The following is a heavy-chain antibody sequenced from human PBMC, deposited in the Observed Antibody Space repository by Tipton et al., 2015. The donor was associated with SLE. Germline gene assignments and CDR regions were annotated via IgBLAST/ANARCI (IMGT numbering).Heavy chain of an antibody. CDR1: GFNFSSHW. CDR3: GRGVYSEGSVGMDV. J-gene: IGHJ6*02. Sequence: SLRLSCAASGFNFSSHWMYWVRQAPGKGLVWVSRISRDGSNTYYADSVEGRFTNSRDNAKNTLYLQMHSLRVDDTAVYYCGRGVYSEGSVGMDVWGQGTTVTVSS. V-gene: IGHV3-74*01. CDR2: ISRDGSNT. D-gene: IGHD3-22*01.